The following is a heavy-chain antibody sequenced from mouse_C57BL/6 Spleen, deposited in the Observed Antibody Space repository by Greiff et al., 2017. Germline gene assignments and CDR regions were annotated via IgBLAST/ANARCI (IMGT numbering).Heavy chain of an antibody. Sequence: VQLQQPGPELVRPGSSVKMSCKASGYSFTSYWIDWVKQRPGQGLEWIGNIYPSGSETHYNQKFKDKATLTVDKSSSTADMQLSSLTSEDSAVYYCARNGNWLFDYWGPGTTLTVSS. J-gene: IGHJ2*01. CDR2: IYPSGSET. CDR1: GYSFTSYW. D-gene: IGHD2-1*01. CDR3: ARNGNWLFDY. V-gene: IGHV1-61*01.